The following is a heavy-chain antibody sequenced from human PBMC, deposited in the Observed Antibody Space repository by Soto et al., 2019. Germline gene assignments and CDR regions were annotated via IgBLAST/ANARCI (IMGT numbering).Heavy chain of an antibody. CDR2: ISSSGSTI. D-gene: IGHD2-8*01. CDR1: GFTFSPYE. V-gene: IGHV3-48*03. CDR3: VREAPCSNGVCQFDY. Sequence: GGSLRLSCAASGFTFSPYEMSWVRQAPGKGLEWISYISSSGSTIHYADSVKGRFSISRDNAKKSLFLQMNSLRAEDTAVYYCVREAPCSNGVCQFDYWGRGSPVIVSS. J-gene: IGHJ4*02.